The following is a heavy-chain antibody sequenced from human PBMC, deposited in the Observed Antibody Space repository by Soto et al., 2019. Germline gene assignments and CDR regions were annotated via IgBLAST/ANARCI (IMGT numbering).Heavy chain of an antibody. J-gene: IGHJ4*02. V-gene: IGHV4-59*01. CDR3: ARVAYCGGDCYPYYFDY. D-gene: IGHD2-21*02. CDR1: GGSISSYY. Sequence: NPSETLSLTCTVSGGSISSYYWSWIRQPPGKGLEWIGYIYYSGSTNYNPSLKSRVTISVDTSKNQFSLKLSSVTAADTAVYYCARVAYCGGDCYPYYFDYWGQGTLVTVSS. CDR2: IYYSGST.